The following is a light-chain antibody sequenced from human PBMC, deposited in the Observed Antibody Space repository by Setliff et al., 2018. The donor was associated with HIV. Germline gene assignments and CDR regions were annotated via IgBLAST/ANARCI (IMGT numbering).Light chain of an antibody. CDR3: QQLNSYRT. CDR2: GAS. J-gene: IGKJ1*01. Sequence: DIQLTQSPSFLSASVGDRVTITCRASQGISSYLAWYQQKPGKAPKLLIYGASTLQSGVPSRFSGSGSGTEFTLTLSSLQPEDFATYYCQQLNSYRTFGQGTKVDIK. V-gene: IGKV1-9*01. CDR1: QGISSY.